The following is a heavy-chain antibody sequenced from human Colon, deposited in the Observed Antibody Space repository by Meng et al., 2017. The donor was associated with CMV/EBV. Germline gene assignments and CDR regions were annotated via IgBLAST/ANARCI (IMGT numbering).Heavy chain of an antibody. J-gene: IGHJ4*02. V-gene: IGHV1-24*01. CDR1: GYTLTELP. D-gene: IGHD2-2*02. CDR3: ATARTVLLGHCTSTTCYTLDS. Sequence: ASVKVSCKVSGYTLTELPMHWVRQAPGKGLEWMGGFDPEAGAKIYAQKFQGRLTMTEDTSTGTAYMELSSLRSEDTAVYYCATARTVLLGHCTSTTCYTLDSWGQGTLVTVPQ. CDR2: FDPEAGAK.